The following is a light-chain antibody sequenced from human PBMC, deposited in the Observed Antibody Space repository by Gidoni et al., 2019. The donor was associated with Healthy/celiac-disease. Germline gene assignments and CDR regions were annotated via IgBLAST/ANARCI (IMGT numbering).Light chain of an antibody. J-gene: IGKJ5*01. CDR1: QSVSSY. CDR2: DAS. V-gene: IGKV3-11*02. Sequence: EIVLSQSPATLSLSPGERATLSCRDSQSVSSYLAWYQQKPGQAPRLLIYDASNRATGIPARFSGSGSGRDFTLTISSLEPEDFAVYYCQQRSNWPITFGQGTRLEIK. CDR3: QQRSNWPIT.